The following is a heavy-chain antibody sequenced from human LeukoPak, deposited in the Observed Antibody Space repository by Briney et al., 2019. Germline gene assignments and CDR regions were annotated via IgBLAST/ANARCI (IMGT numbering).Heavy chain of an antibody. CDR1: GYTCTDYY. CDR3: ARSRQQFDY. V-gene: IGHV1-2*02. CDR2: INPNSGGT. Sequence: SVKVSCKASGYTCTDYYMHWGRQAPGQGLEWMGWINPNSGGTNYAQNFQGRVTMTRDTSISTAYMELSRLRSDDTAVYYCARSRQQFDYWGQGCSVSVSS. J-gene: IGHJ4*02. D-gene: IGHD1/OR15-1a*01.